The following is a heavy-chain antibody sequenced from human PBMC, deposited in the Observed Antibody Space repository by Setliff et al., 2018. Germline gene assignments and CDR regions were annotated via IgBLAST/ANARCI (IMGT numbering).Heavy chain of an antibody. D-gene: IGHD6-25*01. CDR3: AKHVLSSGWPNDAFDF. CDR1: GFTFSSYA. V-gene: IGHV3-23*01. J-gene: IGHJ3*01. Sequence: GGSLRLSCAASGFTFSSYAMSWVRQAPGKGLEWVSGLNDVGHNTYYIDSVRGRFTISRDNSKNTLYLQMNSLRAEDAAVYYCAKHVLSSGWPNDAFDFWGQGTMVTVSS. CDR2: LNDVGHNT.